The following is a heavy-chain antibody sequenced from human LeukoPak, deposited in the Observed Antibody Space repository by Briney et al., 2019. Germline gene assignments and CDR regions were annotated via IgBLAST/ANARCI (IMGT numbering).Heavy chain of an antibody. CDR1: AFTFSLYA. J-gene: IGHJ4*02. V-gene: IGHV3-66*01. CDR3: ARGESSAY. D-gene: IGHD6-6*01. CDR2: IYSGGST. Sequence: GGSLRLSCVGSAFTFSLYAMTWVRQATGKGLEWVSVIYSGGSTYYADSVKGRFTISRDNTKNTLYLQMNSLRAEDTAVYYCARGESSAYWGQGTLVTVSS.